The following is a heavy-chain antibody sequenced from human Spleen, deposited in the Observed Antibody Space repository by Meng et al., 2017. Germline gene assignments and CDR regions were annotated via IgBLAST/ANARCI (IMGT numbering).Heavy chain of an antibody. V-gene: IGHV4-30-4*01. CDR2: IYDSGYT. CDR3: ARERGILVGNNNFDY. J-gene: IGHJ4*02. CDR1: GGSMSSGDYY. Sequence: QVQLQESGPGLVKPSQTLSLTCTVSGGSMSSGDYYWSWIHQPPGKGLEWIGYIYDSGYTYYNPSLKSRVTISVDTSKNQFSLKLSSVTAADTAVYYCARERGILVGNNNFDYWGQGTLVTVSS. D-gene: IGHD2-21*01.